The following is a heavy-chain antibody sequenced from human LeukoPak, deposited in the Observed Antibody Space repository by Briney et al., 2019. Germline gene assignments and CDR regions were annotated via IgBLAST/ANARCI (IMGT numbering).Heavy chain of an antibody. Sequence: SETLSLTCAVYGGSFSGYYWSWIRQPPGKGLEWIGEINHSGSTNYNPSLRGRTTVSVDTSKNEFSLKLTSVTAADTAVYYCAREPDAWGQGILVIVSS. CDR3: AREPDA. CDR2: INHSGST. J-gene: IGHJ5*02. V-gene: IGHV4-34*01. CDR1: GGSFSGYY.